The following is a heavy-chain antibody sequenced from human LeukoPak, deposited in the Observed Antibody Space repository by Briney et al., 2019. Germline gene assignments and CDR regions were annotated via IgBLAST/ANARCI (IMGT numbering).Heavy chain of an antibody. V-gene: IGHV4-31*03. CDR3: ARGGGGDPGLFDY. Sequence: SETLSLTCTVSGGSISSGGWYCSWIRQHPGKGLEWLGYIYYSGSTYYNPSLKSRVTISVDTSKNQFSLKLSSVTAADTAVYYCARGGGGDPGLFDYWGQGTLVTVSS. CDR2: IYYSGST. CDR1: GGSISSGGWY. J-gene: IGHJ4*02. D-gene: IGHD2-21*01.